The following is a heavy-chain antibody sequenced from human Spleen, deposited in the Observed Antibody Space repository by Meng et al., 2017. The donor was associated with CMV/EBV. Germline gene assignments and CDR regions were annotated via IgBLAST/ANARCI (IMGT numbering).Heavy chain of an antibody. CDR2: ISWNSGSI. D-gene: IGHD2-2*02. CDR1: GFTFDDYA. V-gene: IGHV3-9*01. CDR3: AKALGYCSSTSCYTFDYYYYGMDV. J-gene: IGHJ6*02. Sequence: SLKISCAASGFTFDDYAMHWVRQAPGKGLEWVSGISWNSGSIGYADSVKGRFTISRDNAKNSLYLQMNSLRAEDTALYYCAKALGYCSSTSCYTFDYYYYGMDVWGQGTTVTVSS.